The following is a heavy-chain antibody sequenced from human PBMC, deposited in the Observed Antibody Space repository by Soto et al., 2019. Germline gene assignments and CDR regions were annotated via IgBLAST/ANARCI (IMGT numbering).Heavy chain of an antibody. Sequence: PSETLSLTCTVSGGSISSGGYFWSWIRQHPGKGLEWIGFIYYSGRTYYNPSLKSRMTISVDTSKNHISLNLSSVTAADTAMYXXXXXXXXXPXXXXXXXXYFXYWGQG. CDR3: XXXXXXXPXXXXXXXXYFXY. V-gene: IGHV4-31*03. J-gene: IGHJ4*02. CDR2: IYYSGRT. CDR1: GGSISSGGYF.